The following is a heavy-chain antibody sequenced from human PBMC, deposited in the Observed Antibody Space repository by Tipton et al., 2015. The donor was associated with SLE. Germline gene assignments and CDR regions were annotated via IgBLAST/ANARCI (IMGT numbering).Heavy chain of an antibody. CDR1: GFTFSSYA. J-gene: IGHJ4*02. D-gene: IGHD3-3*01. CDR3: ARAPDPYRSGYSYYFDY. CDR2: ISYDGSNK. V-gene: IGHV3-30*04. Sequence: SLRLSCAASGFTFSSYAMHWVRQAPGKGLEWVAVISYDGSNKYYADSVKGRFTISRDNSKNTLYLQMNSLREDDTAVYFCARAPDPYRSGYSYYFDYWGQGNLVTVSS.